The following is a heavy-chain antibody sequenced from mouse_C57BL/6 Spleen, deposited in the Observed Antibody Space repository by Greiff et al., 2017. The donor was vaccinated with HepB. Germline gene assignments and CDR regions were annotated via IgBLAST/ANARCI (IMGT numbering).Heavy chain of an antibody. D-gene: IGHD1-1*01. CDR2: IYPRSGNT. CDR1: GYTFTSYG. Sequence: VQLQESGAELARPGASVKLSCKASGYTFTSYGISWVKQSTGQGLEWIGEIYPRSGNTYYNEKFKGKATLTADKSSSTAYMELRSLTSEDSAVYFCARGLYCGSSYEGAWFAYWGQGTLVTVSA. V-gene: IGHV1-81*01. CDR3: ARGLYCGSSYEGAWFAY. J-gene: IGHJ3*01.